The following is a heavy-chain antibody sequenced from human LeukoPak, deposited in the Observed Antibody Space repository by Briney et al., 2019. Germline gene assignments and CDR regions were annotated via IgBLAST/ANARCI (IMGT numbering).Heavy chain of an antibody. CDR1: GFTFSGYW. CDR3: TRGAVGTGVWFDP. D-gene: IGHD1-26*01. J-gene: IGHJ5*02. V-gene: IGHV3-74*01. Sequence: GGSLRPPCAASGFTFSGYWMHWVRQAPGKGLVWVSRINTDGGITNYADSVKGRFTISRDNAKNTLHLQMNSLRADDTAVYYCTRGAVGTGVWFDPWGQGTLVTVSS. CDR2: INTDGGIT.